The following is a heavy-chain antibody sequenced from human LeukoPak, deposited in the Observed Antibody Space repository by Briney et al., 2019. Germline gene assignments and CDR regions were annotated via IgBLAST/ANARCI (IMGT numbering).Heavy chain of an antibody. Sequence: PGGSLRLSCAASGFTFSNFGMYWVRQAPGKGLEWVAVISYDGSNKYHADSVKGRFTISRDNSKNTLYLQMNSLRLEDTAVYYCARDKYGYNTPIDYWGRGTLVTVSS. J-gene: IGHJ4*02. CDR3: ARDKYGYNTPIDY. CDR2: ISYDGSNK. CDR1: GFTFSNFG. D-gene: IGHD5-24*01. V-gene: IGHV3-30-3*01.